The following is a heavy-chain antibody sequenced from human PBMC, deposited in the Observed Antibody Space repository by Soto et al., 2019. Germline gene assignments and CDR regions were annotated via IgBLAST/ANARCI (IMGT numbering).Heavy chain of an antibody. CDR2: IIPTFGTA. Sequence: QVQLVQSGAEMREPGSSVKVSCKASGGTFSSSAINWLRQAPGQGPEWMGGIIPTFGTANYIEKFRGRVTITADTSTSPAYMEVSSLTSEDTAMYFCARSETAGHRGFDIWGQGTMVTVSS. D-gene: IGHD6-19*01. CDR3: ARSETAGHRGFDI. CDR1: GGTFSSSA. J-gene: IGHJ3*02. V-gene: IGHV1-69*06.